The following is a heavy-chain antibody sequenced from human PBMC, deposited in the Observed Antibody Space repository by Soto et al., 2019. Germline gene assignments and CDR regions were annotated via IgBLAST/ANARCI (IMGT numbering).Heavy chain of an antibody. Sequence: ASVEVSCKASGGTFSSYSISWVLQAPGQGLEWMGGIIPIFGTANYAQKFQGRVTITADESTSPAYMELSSLRSEDTAVYYCASIRTMVRNWFDPWGQGTLVTVSS. J-gene: IGHJ5*02. CDR1: GGTFSSYS. CDR3: ASIRTMVRNWFDP. V-gene: IGHV1-69*13. CDR2: IIPIFGTA. D-gene: IGHD3-10*01.